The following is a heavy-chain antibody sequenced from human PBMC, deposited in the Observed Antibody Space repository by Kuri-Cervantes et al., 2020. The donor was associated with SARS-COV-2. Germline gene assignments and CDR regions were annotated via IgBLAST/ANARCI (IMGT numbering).Heavy chain of an antibody. J-gene: IGHJ6*02. Sequence: ASVKVSCKASGYTFTSYGISWVRQAPGQGLEWMGWISAYNGNTNYAQKLQGRVTMTTDTSTSTAYMELRSLRSDDTAVYYCARDRQGGWIRITIFGVASYGMYVWGQGTTVTVSS. CDR1: GYTFTSYG. V-gene: IGHV1-18*04. CDR2: ISAYNGNT. D-gene: IGHD3-3*01. CDR3: ARDRQGGWIRITIFGVASYGMYV.